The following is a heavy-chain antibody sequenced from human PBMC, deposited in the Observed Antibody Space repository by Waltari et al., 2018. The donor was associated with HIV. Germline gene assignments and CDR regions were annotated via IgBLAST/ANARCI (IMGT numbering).Heavy chain of an antibody. Sequence: LTCTFSGFSLTTVGVGVGWVRQTPGKALEWLGVIYWDNDKRYNPSLKTRLTITKDTSKNQVVLTMTNVDPVDTATYYCARSDYDYIWGTYPRWFDPWGQGSLVTVSS. CDR2: IYWDNDK. J-gene: IGHJ5*02. CDR1: GFSLTTVGVG. V-gene: IGHV2-5*02. D-gene: IGHD3-16*01. CDR3: ARSDYDYIWGTYPRWFDP.